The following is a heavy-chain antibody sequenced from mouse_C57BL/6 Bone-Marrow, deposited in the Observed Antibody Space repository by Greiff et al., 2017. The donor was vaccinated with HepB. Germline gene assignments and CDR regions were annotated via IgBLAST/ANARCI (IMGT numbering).Heavy chain of an antibody. CDR1: GFTFSDFY. V-gene: IGHV7-1*01. J-gene: IGHJ3*01. CDR3: ARDSWFAY. CDR2: SRNKANDYTT. Sequence: VESGGGLVQSGRSLRLSCATSGFTFSDFYMEWVRQAPGKGLEWIAASRNKANDYTTEYSASVKGRFIVSRDTSQSILYLQMNALRAEDTAIYYCARDSWFAYWGQGTLVTVSA.